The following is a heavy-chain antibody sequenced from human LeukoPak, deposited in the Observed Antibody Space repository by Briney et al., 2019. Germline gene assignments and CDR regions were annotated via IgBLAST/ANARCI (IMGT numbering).Heavy chain of an antibody. Sequence: ASVRVSCKASGYPFTGYYLHWVRQAPGQGLEWMGWIIPNSGFTNYAQKFQGRVTMTRDTSISTAYMELSRLRSDDPAVYYCARLADCSSSSCRSFDYWGQGTLVTVSS. CDR2: IIPNSGFT. CDR1: GYPFTGYY. J-gene: IGHJ4*02. CDR3: ARLADCSSSSCRSFDY. D-gene: IGHD2-2*01. V-gene: IGHV1-2*02.